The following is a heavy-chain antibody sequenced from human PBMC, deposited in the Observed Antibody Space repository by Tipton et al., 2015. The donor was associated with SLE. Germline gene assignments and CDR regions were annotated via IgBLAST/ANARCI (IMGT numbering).Heavy chain of an antibody. V-gene: IGHV3-53*01. J-gene: IGHJ3*02. D-gene: IGHD1-26*01. CDR1: GFTVSSHY. CDR2: IYSGGST. CDR3: ARDGWELFHAFDI. Sequence: SLRLSCAASGFTVSSHYMSWVRQAPGKGLEWVSVIYSGGSTYYADSVKGRFTISRDNSKNTLYLQINSLRAEDTAVYYCARDGWELFHAFDIWGQGTMVTVSS.